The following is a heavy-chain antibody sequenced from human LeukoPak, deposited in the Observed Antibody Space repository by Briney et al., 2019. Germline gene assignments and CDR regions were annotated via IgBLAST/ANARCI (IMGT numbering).Heavy chain of an antibody. V-gene: IGHV4-61*10. CDR1: GGSISSGSYY. J-gene: IGHJ6*03. CDR3: ARAVGYYYYYMDV. Sequence: PSETLSLTCTVSGGSISSGSYYWSWIRQPAGKGLEWIGEIYHSGSTNYNPSLKSRVTISVDKSKNQFSLKLSSVTAADTAVYYCARAVGYYYYYMDVWGKGTTVTVSS. CDR2: IYHSGST.